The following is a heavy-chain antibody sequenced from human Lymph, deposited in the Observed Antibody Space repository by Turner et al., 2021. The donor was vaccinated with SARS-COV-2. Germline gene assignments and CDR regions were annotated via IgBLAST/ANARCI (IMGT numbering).Heavy chain of an antibody. CDR1: GFTFSTYA. CDR3: ARGSGSYLSAFDI. CDR2: ISYDGFNK. J-gene: IGHJ3*02. V-gene: IGHV3-30*04. Sequence: QVPLVESGGGVVRPGRSLRLSWSASGFTFSTYAIHWVRQAPGKGLEWVAVISYDGFNKYYSDSVKGQFTISRDNSKNTLYLQMSSLRAEDTAVYYCARGSGSYLSAFDIWGQGTMVTVSS. D-gene: IGHD1-26*01.